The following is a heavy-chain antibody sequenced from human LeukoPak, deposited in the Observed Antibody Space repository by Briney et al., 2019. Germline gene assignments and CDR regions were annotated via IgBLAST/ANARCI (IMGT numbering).Heavy chain of an antibody. D-gene: IGHD6-19*01. V-gene: IGHV3-7*01. CDR2: IKEDGSEK. Sequence: GGSLRLSCAASGFTFSSYWMSWVRQAPGKGLEWVANIKEDGSEKNYVDSVKGRFTISRENAKNSLYLQMNSLRAEDTAVYYCARDTASSGLIYFDYWGQGTLVTVSS. CDR3: ARDTASSGLIYFDY. CDR1: GFTFSSYW. J-gene: IGHJ4*02.